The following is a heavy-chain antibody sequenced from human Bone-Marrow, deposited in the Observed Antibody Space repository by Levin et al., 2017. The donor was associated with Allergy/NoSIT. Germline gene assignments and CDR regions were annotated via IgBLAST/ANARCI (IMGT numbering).Heavy chain of an antibody. CDR2: INYIGTT. CDR3: ARSPRGSIPFDS. V-gene: IGHV4-59*01. CDR1: GGALTNFY. D-gene: IGHD3-10*01. Sequence: GSLRLSCTVSGGALTNFYWSWIRQPPGKGLEWIAYINYIGTTNYNPSLKSRVSISVDPSRSQFSLELNSVTAADTAVYYCARSPRGSIPFDSWGQGTLVFVSS. J-gene: IGHJ4*02.